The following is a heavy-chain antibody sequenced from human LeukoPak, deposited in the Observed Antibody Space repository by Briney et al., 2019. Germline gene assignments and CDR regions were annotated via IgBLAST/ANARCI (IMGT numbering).Heavy chain of an antibody. CDR1: GFTFSSSA. J-gene: IGHJ4*02. CDR3: ARLGDSGSYFDY. Sequence: GGSLRLSCAASGFTFSSSAMSWVRQAPGKGLEWVSALSNNGGYTYYADSVQGRFTISRDNSKSTLCLQMNSLRAEDTAVYYCARLGDSGSYFDYWGQGILVTVSS. D-gene: IGHD1-26*01. CDR2: LSNNGGYT. V-gene: IGHV3-23*01.